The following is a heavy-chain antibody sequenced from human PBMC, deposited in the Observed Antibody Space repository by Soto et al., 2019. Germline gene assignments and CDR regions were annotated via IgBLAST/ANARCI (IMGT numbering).Heavy chain of an antibody. J-gene: IGHJ6*02. CDR3: ARGPRGYVYYHGMDV. Sequence: LSLSRTVYGGSISCSYCRWIQQAAGKGLEWIGRIDTSGTTNYNPSLRSRVTMSVDASKNQSSLNLSSVTAADTAVYFCARGPRGYVYYHGMDVWGQGTTVTVS. V-gene: IGHV4-4*07. CDR1: GGSISCSY. CDR2: IDTSGTT. D-gene: IGHD3-16*01.